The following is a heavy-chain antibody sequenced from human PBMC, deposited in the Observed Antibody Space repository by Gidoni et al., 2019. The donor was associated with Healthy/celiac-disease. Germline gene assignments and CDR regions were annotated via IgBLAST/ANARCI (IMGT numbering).Heavy chain of an antibody. J-gene: IGHJ4*02. CDR2: IYYSGST. V-gene: IGHV4-61*01. CDR1: GGSVSSGSYY. D-gene: IGHD5-12*01. Sequence: QVQLQESGPGLVKPSETLSLTCTVSGGSVSSGSYYWSWIRQPPGKGLEWIGYIYYSGSTNYNPSLKSRVTISVDTSKNQFSLKLSSVTAADTAVYYCARISIVATSRFVDYWGQGTLVTVSS. CDR3: ARISIVATSRFVDY.